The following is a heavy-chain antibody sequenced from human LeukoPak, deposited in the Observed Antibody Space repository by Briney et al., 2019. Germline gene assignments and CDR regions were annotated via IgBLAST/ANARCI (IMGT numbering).Heavy chain of an antibody. CDR2: IKQDGSEK. J-gene: IGHJ5*02. CDR3: AKDTGYYYDSSNYFT. Sequence: GGSLRLSCAASGFTFSSYWMSWVRQAPGKGLEWVANIKQDGSEKYYVDSVKGRFTISRDNAKNSLYLQMNSLRAEDTALYYCAKDTGYYYDSSNYFTWGQGTLVTVSS. CDR1: GFTFSSYW. D-gene: IGHD3-22*01. V-gene: IGHV3-7*03.